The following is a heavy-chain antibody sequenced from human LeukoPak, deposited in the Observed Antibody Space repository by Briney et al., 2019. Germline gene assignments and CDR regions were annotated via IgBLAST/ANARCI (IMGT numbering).Heavy chain of an antibody. CDR1: GYSFTSYW. Sequence: GESLKISCKGSGYSFTSYWIGWVRQMPGKGLEWMGIIYPGDSDTRYSPSFQGQVTISADKSISTAYLQWSSLKASDTAMYYCARRNYCSSTSCYNCFDYWGQGTLVTVSS. CDR3: ARRNYCSSTSCYNCFDY. CDR2: IYPGDSDT. J-gene: IGHJ4*02. V-gene: IGHV5-51*01. D-gene: IGHD2-2*02.